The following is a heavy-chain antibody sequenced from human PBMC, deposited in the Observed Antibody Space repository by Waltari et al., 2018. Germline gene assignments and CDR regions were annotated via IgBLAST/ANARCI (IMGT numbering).Heavy chain of an antibody. J-gene: IGHJ4*02. CDR1: GYTFTGYY. V-gene: IGHV1-2*06. CDR3: ARGGWELLYDY. Sequence: QVQLVQSGAEVKKPGASVKVSCKASGYTFTGYYMHWVRQAPGQGLEWMGRSNPNSGGTNYAKKFQGRVTMTRDTSISTAYMELSRLRSDDTAVYYCARGGWELLYDYWGQGTLVTVSS. CDR2: SNPNSGGT. D-gene: IGHD1-26*01.